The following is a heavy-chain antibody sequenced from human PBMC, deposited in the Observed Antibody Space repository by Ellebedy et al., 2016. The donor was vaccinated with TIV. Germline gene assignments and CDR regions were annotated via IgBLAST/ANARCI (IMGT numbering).Heavy chain of an antibody. J-gene: IGHJ4*02. Sequence: ASVKVSCKASGYTFTSYGVSWVRQAPGQGLEWMGWISAYNGNTNYAQKLQGRVTMTTDTSTSTAYMELRSLRSDDTAVYYCARDTPGHADPCAWYSGPFDCWGQGTLVTVSS. CDR2: ISAYNGNT. CDR3: ARDTPGHADPCAWYSGPFDC. D-gene: IGHD1-26*01. V-gene: IGHV1-18*04. CDR1: GYTFTSYG.